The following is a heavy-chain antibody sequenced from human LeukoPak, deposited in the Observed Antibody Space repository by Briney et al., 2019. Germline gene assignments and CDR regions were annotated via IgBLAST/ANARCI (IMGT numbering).Heavy chain of an antibody. J-gene: IGHJ4*02. CDR2: IIPIFGTA. V-gene: IGHV1-69*13. CDR3: AKDFRPVAGLGFDY. D-gene: IGHD6-19*01. CDR1: GGTFSSYA. Sequence: ASVKVSCKASGGTFSSYAISWVRQAPGQGLEWMGGIIPIFGTANYAQKFQGRVTITADESTSTAYMELSSLRSEDTAVYYCAKDFRPVAGLGFDYWGQGTLVTVSS.